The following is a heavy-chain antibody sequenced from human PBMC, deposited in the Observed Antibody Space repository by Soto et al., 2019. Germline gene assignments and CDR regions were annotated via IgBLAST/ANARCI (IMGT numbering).Heavy chain of an antibody. D-gene: IGHD3-10*01. J-gene: IGHJ4*02. Sequence: TLSLTCTVSGGSISSGGYYWSWIRQHPGKGLEWIVYIYYSGSTYYNPSLKSRVTISVDTSKNQFSLKLSSVTAAHMAVYYCARNMVRGVIPFDYWGQGTLVTVSS. CDR3: ARNMVRGVIPFDY. CDR1: GGSISSGGYY. CDR2: IYYSGST. V-gene: IGHV4-31*03.